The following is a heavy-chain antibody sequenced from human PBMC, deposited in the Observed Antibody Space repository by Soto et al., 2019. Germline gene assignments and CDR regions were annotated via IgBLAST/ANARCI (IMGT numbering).Heavy chain of an antibody. CDR3: ARENDDFWSGYYKGEIDY. D-gene: IGHD3-3*01. V-gene: IGHV3-48*02. Sequence: EVQLVESGGGLVQPGGSLRLSCAASGFTFSSYSMNWVRQAPGKGLEWVSYISSSSSTIYYADSVKGRFTISRDIAKNSLYMQMNSLRDEDTAVYYCARENDDFWSGYYKGEIDYWGQGTLVTVSS. CDR1: GFTFSSYS. CDR2: ISSSSSTI. J-gene: IGHJ4*02.